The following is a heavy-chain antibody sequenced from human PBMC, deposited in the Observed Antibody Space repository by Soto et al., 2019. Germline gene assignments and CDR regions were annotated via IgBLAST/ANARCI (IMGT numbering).Heavy chain of an antibody. Sequence: GESLKISCKGSGYSFTSYWIGWVRQMPGKGLEWMGIIYPGDSDTRYSPSFQGQVTISADKSISTAYLQWSSLKASDTAMYYCARFSMVRGVIMGNGFDPWGQGALVTVSS. D-gene: IGHD3-10*01. CDR2: IYPGDSDT. CDR1: GYSFTSYW. J-gene: IGHJ5*02. CDR3: ARFSMVRGVIMGNGFDP. V-gene: IGHV5-51*01.